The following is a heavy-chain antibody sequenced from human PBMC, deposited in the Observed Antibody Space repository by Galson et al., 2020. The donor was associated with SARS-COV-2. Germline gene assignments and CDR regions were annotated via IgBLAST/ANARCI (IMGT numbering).Heavy chain of an antibody. D-gene: IGHD6-6*01. CDR1: GYTFTSYG. Sequence: GESLKISCKASGYTFTSYGISWVRQAPGQGLEWMGWISAYNGNTNYAQKLQGRVTMTTDTSTSTAYMELRSLRSDDTAVYYCARDRVSTYGSSVRFDYWGQGTLVTVSS. CDR2: ISAYNGNT. V-gene: IGHV1-18*01. CDR3: ARDRVSTYGSSVRFDY. J-gene: IGHJ4*02.